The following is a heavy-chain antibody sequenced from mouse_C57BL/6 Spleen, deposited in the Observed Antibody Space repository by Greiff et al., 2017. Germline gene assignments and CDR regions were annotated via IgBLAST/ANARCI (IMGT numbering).Heavy chain of an antibody. Sequence: QVQLQQSGAELVRPGTSVTMSCKASGYTFTNYWIGWAKQRPGHGLEWIGDIYPGGGYTNYNEKFKGKATLTADKSSSTAYMQFSSLTSEDSAIYYCARFYYYGSSYSGFDVWGTGTTVTVSS. V-gene: IGHV1-63*01. D-gene: IGHD1-1*01. J-gene: IGHJ1*03. CDR2: IYPGGGYT. CDR3: ARFYYYGSSYSGFDV. CDR1: GYTFTNYW.